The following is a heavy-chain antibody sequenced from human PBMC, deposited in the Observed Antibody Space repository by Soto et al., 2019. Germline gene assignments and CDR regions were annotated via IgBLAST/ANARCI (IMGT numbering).Heavy chain of an antibody. V-gene: IGHV1-18*01. CDR1: GYTFTSYG. CDR2: ISAYNGNT. J-gene: IGHJ6*02. Sequence: GASVKVSCKASGYTFTSYGISWVRRAPGQGLEWMGWISAYNGNTNYAQKLQGRVTMTTDTSTSTAYMELRSLRSDDTAVYYCATDSGEQTNYYYYGMDVWGQGTTVTVSS. D-gene: IGHD7-27*01. CDR3: ATDSGEQTNYYYYGMDV.